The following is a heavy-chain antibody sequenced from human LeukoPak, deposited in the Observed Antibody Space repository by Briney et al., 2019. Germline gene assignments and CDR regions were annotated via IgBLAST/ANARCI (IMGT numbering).Heavy chain of an antibody. V-gene: IGHV4-39*01. CDR2: IYYSGST. J-gene: IGHJ4*02. CDR3: ASFRVDYYDSGGQYYFDY. D-gene: IGHD3-22*01. Sequence: SETLSLTCTVSGGSISSSSYYWGWIRQPPGKGLKWIGSIYYSGSTYYNPSLKSRVTISVDTSKNQFSLKLSSVTAADTAVYYCASFRVDYYDSGGQYYFDYWGQGTLVTVSS. CDR1: GGSISSSSYY.